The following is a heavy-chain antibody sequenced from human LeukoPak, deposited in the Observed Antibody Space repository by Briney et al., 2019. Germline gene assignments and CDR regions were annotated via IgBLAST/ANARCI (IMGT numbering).Heavy chain of an antibody. CDR1: GGSFSGYY. D-gene: IGHD1-26*01. V-gene: IGHV4-34*01. CDR2: INHSGST. CDR3: ARFPSIVGATTGGYYFDY. Sequence: SETLSLTCAVYGGSFSGYYWSWIRQPPGKGLEWIGEINHSGSTNYNPSLKSRVTISVDTSKNQFSLKLSSVTAADTAVYYCARFPSIVGATTGGYYFDYWGQGTLVTVSS. J-gene: IGHJ4*02.